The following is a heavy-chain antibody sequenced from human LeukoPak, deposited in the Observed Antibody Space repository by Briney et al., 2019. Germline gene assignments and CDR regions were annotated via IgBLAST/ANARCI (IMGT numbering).Heavy chain of an antibody. Sequence: ASVKVSCKASGYTFSGYYIHWVRQAPGQGLEWMGWINPNSGGTNYAQKFQGRVTMTRDTSISTAYMELSRLRSDDTAVYYCARSSIAAAANADDAFDIWGQGTMVTVSS. D-gene: IGHD6-13*01. CDR2: INPNSGGT. J-gene: IGHJ3*02. CDR3: ARSSIAAAANADDAFDI. V-gene: IGHV1-2*02. CDR1: GYTFSGYY.